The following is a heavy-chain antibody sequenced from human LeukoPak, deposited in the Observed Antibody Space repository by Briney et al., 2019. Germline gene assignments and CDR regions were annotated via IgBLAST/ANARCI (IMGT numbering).Heavy chain of an antibody. V-gene: IGHV5-51*01. CDR3: ARVRNTWFDP. CDR1: GYSFTNYW. CDR2: IFPGDSNT. Sequence: GESLKISCKGSGYSFTNYWIAWVRQMPGKGLERMGIIFPGDSNTKYSPSFQGQVTISADNSVSSAYLQWSSLKASDTGMYYCARVRNTWFDPWGQGTLVTVSS. J-gene: IGHJ5*02.